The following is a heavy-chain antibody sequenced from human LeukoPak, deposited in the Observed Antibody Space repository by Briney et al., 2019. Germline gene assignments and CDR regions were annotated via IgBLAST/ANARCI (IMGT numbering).Heavy chain of an antibody. CDR1: GGSVSSPAYF. CDR2: INYSGSI. J-gene: IGHJ4*02. Sequence: SETLSLTCTVSGGSVSSPAYFWSWNRQPPGKGLEWIATINYSGSIYYNPSLKSRVTISLDTSENQFSLKLSSVTAADTAVYYCARGRIFGVVPLLYWGQGTLVTVSS. D-gene: IGHD3-3*01. V-gene: IGHV4-39*01. CDR3: ARGRIFGVVPLLY.